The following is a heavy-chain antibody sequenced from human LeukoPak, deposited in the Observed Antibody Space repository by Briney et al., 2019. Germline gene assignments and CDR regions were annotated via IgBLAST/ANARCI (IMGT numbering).Heavy chain of an antibody. CDR1: GYTFTDYY. CDR2: INPNSGDT. CDR3: ARDGAFDY. J-gene: IGHJ4*02. V-gene: IGHV1-2*02. Sequence: ASVKVSCKASGYTFTDYYMHWVRQAPGQGLEWMGWINPNSGDTSYAHKFQGRVTMTRDTSISTAYMEVSRLTSDDTAVFYCARDGAFDYWGQGTLVTVSS. D-gene: IGHD3-16*01.